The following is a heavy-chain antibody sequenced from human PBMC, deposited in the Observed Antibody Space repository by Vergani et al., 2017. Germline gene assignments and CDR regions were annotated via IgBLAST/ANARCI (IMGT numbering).Heavy chain of an antibody. CDR3: ARHSTVEWLVKLGWIDP. D-gene: IGHD6-19*01. V-gene: IGHV4-39*01. CDR1: GASIRSSNYY. CDR2: NYYSGST. Sequence: QLQLQESGPGLVKPSATLSLTCSVSGASIRSSNYYWGWIRPPPGKGLVWIASNYYSGSTYYNPSLKSRITISVDTSKNQFSLKLTSVTAADTAVYFCARHSTVEWLVKLGWIDPWGQGILVTVSS. J-gene: IGHJ5*02.